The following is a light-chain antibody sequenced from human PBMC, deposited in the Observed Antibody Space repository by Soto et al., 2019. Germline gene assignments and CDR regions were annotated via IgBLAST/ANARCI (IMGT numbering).Light chain of an antibody. J-gene: IGLJ2*01. CDR2: EGT. CDR1: NSDIGRYKF. CDR3: SSSTNTNTLVI. Sequence: SALTQPASVSGSPGQSITISCTGTNSDIGRYKFVSWFQQHPGKAPKLMIFEGTNRPSGVSNRFSGSKSGNTASLTISGLQAEDEAIYFCSSSTNTNTLVIFGGGTQLTVL. V-gene: IGLV2-14*01.